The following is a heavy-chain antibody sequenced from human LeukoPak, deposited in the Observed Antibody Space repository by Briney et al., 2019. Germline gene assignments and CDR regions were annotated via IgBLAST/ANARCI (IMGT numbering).Heavy chain of an antibody. V-gene: IGHV3-30-3*01. D-gene: IGHD6-13*01. CDR3: AKDLFSSSWYGHQFDY. CDR2: ISYDGSNK. Sequence: GGSLRLSCAASGFTFSSYAMHWVRQAPGKGLEWVAVISYDGSNKYYADSVKGRFTISRDNSKNTLYLQMNSLRAEDTAVYYCAKDLFSSSWYGHQFDYWGQGTLVTVSS. J-gene: IGHJ4*02. CDR1: GFTFSSYA.